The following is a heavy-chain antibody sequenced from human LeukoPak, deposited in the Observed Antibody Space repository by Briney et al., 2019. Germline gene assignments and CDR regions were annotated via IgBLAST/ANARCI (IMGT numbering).Heavy chain of an antibody. Sequence: SETLSLTCTVSGGSISSSSYYWGWIRQPPGKGLEWIGSIYYSGSTYYNPSLKSRVTISVDTSKNQFSLKLSSVTAADTAVYYCARGSYCGGDCYSREPAFDIWGQGTMVTVSS. CDR1: GGSISSSSYY. D-gene: IGHD2-21*02. V-gene: IGHV4-39*07. CDR3: ARGSYCGGDCYSREPAFDI. J-gene: IGHJ3*02. CDR2: IYYSGST.